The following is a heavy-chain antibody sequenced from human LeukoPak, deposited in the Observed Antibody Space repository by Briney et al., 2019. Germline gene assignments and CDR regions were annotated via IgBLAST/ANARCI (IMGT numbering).Heavy chain of an antibody. J-gene: IGHJ5*02. CDR3: ARDRGYSSGWYEAFDP. CDR1: GFTFSSYS. CDR2: ISSSGSTI. Sequence: GGSLRLSCAASGFTFSSYSMNWVRQAPGKGLEWVSYISSSGSTIYYADSVKGRFTISRDNAKNSLYLQMNSLRVEDTAVYYCARDRGYSSGWYEAFDPWGQGTLVTVSS. D-gene: IGHD6-19*01. V-gene: IGHV3-48*04.